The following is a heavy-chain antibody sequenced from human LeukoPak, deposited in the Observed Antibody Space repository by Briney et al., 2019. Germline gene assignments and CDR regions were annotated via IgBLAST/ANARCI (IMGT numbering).Heavy chain of an antibody. CDR1: GFTFSSYN. CDR2: ISSSSSTI. J-gene: IGHJ4*02. Sequence: GGSLRLSCAASGFTFSSYNMNWVRQAPGKGLEWVSYISSSSSTIYYADSVKGRFTISRDNAKNSLYLQMNSLRAEDTAVYYCAREVIAAPDYWGQGTLVTVSS. V-gene: IGHV3-48*01. D-gene: IGHD6-25*01. CDR3: AREVIAAPDY.